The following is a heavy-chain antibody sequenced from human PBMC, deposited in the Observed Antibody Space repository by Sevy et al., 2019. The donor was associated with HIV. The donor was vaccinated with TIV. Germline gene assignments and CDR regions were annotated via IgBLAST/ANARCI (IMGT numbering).Heavy chain of an antibody. J-gene: IGHJ3*02. Sequence: ASVKVSCKASGYTFTGYYMHWVRQAPGQGLEGMGWINPNSSGTNYAQKFQGWVTMTRDTSISTAYMELSRLRSDDTAVYYCARGTESGDAFDIWGQGTMVTVSS. CDR1: GYTFTGYY. D-gene: IGHD2-21*02. V-gene: IGHV1-2*04. CDR2: INPNSSGT. CDR3: ARGTESGDAFDI.